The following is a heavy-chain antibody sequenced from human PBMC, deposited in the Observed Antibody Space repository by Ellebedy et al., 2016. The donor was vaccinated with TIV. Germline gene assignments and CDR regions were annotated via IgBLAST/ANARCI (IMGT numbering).Heavy chain of an antibody. D-gene: IGHD3-22*01. J-gene: IGHJ4*02. CDR2: IRGSGGST. CDR3: AKDLTWGDSSDYYDY. V-gene: IGHV3-23*01. CDR1: GFTFSSFG. Sequence: GESLKISXAASGFTFSSFGRTWVRQAPGKGLEWVSTIRGSGGSTNYADSVKGRFTISRDDSKDTLYLQMNSLRAEDTAVYYCAKDLTWGDSSDYYDYWGQGTLVIVSS.